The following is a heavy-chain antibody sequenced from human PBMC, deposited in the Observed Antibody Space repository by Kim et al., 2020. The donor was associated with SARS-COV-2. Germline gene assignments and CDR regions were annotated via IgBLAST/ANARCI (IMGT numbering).Heavy chain of an antibody. Sequence: SETLSLTCAVSGGSISSSNWWNWVRQPPGKGLEWIGEIYHSGSTNYNPSLKSRVTISVDKSKNQFSLKLSSVTAADTAVYYCARVTLLRFLEWLFPYYYYGMDVWGQGTTVTVSS. J-gene: IGHJ6*02. CDR2: IYHSGST. D-gene: IGHD3-3*01. CDR3: ARVTLLRFLEWLFPYYYYGMDV. V-gene: IGHV4-4*02. CDR1: GGSISSSNW.